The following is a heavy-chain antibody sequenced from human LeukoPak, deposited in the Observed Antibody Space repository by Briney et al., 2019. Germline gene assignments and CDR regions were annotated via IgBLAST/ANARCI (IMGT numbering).Heavy chain of an antibody. CDR1: GGSISSSY. CDR2: IYYSGTT. D-gene: IGHD1-26*01. Sequence: SETLSLTCTVSGGSISSSYWSWIRQPPGKGLEWIGYIYYSGTTNYNPSLKSRVTMSVDTSKNQFSLKLRSVTAADTAVYYCAMSVGGYYGMDVWGQGTTVTVSS. J-gene: IGHJ6*02. V-gene: IGHV4-59*08. CDR3: AMSVGGYYGMDV.